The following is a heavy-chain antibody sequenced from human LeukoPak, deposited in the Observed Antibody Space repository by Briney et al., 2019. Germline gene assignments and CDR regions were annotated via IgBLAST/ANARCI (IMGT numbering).Heavy chain of an antibody. D-gene: IGHD3-10*01. Sequence: SETLSLTCTVSGGSISSFYWSWIRQPAGKALEWIGRIYYSGSTYYNPSLKSRVTISVDTSKNQFSLKLSSVTAADTAVYYCARVNGWFGELLLDYWGQGTLVTVSS. V-gene: IGHV4-4*07. J-gene: IGHJ4*02. CDR1: GGSISSFY. CDR2: IYYSGST. CDR3: ARVNGWFGELLLDY.